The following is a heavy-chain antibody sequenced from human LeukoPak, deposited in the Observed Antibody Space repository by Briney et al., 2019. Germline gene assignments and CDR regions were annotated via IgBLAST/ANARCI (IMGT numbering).Heavy chain of an antibody. CDR3: AGKTYSSSHKFYYYYYMDV. D-gene: IGHD6-6*01. CDR2: INHSGST. Sequence: SETLSLTCAVYGGSFSGYYWSWIRQPPGKGLEWIGEINHSGSTNYNPSLKSRVTISVDTSKSQFSLKLSSVTAADTAVYYCAGKTYSSSHKFYYYYYMDVWGKGTTVTVSS. J-gene: IGHJ6*03. CDR1: GGSFSGYY. V-gene: IGHV4-34*01.